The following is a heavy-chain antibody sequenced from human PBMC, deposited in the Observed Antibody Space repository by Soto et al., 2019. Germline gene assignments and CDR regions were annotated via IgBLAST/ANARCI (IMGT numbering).Heavy chain of an antibody. CDR2: IDWDDDK. J-gene: IGHJ3*02. CDR1: GFSLSTSGMC. D-gene: IGHD3-22*01. V-gene: IGHV2-70*01. Sequence: SGPTLVNPTQTLTLTCTFSGFSLSTSGMCVSWIRQPPGKALEWLALIDWDDDKYYSTSLKTRLTIPKDTSKHQVVLTMTNMDPVDTSTYYCARIRRYYGSSGPQHGPFNIWGQGTMVTVAS. CDR3: ARIRRYYGSSGPQHGPFNI.